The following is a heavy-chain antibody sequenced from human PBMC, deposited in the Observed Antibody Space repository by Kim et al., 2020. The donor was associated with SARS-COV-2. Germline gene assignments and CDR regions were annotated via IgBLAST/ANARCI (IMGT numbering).Heavy chain of an antibody. D-gene: IGHD4-17*01. CDR1: GGSISSGGYY. J-gene: IGHJ6*02. Sequence: SETLSLTCTVSGGSISSGGYYWNWIRQPAGKGLEWIGRVYASGSTNYNPSIKSRLDISIDTSKIQFFLNLNSVTAADTAVYYCARGRYDDYGTFYYGVDVWGQGIAVTVSS. V-gene: IGHV4-61*02. CDR2: VYASGST. CDR3: ARGRYDDYGTFYYGVDV.